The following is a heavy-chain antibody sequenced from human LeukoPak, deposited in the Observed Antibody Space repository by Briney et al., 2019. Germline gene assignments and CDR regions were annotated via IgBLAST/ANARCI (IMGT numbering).Heavy chain of an antibody. CDR3: ARGTKALLWCGELLYDYYYYYMDL. V-gene: IGHV4-59*01. CDR2: IYYSGRT. J-gene: IGHJ6*03. CDR1: GGSISSYY. D-gene: IGHD3-10*01. Sequence: PSETLSLTCTVSGGSISSYYWSWIRQPPGKGLEWIGYIYYSGRTNYNPSLKSGVTISEDTSKNQFSLKLSSVTAADTAVYYCARGTKALLWCGELLYDYYYYYMDLWRKDTTVSVPS.